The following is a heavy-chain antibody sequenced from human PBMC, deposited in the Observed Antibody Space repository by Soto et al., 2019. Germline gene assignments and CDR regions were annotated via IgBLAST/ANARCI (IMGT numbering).Heavy chain of an antibody. CDR3: AKEGRLTGTYYYYGMDV. D-gene: IGHD4-17*01. J-gene: IGHJ6*02. CDR2: ISGSGGST. CDR1: GFTFSSYA. Sequence: PGGSLRLSCAASGFTFSSYAMSWVRQAPGKGLEWVSAISGSGGSTYYADSVKGRFTISRDNSKNTLYLQMNSLRAEDTAVYYCAKEGRLTGTYYYYGMDVWGQGTTVTVSS. V-gene: IGHV3-23*01.